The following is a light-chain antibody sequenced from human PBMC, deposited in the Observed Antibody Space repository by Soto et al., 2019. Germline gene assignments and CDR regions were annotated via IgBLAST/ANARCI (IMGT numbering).Light chain of an antibody. V-gene: IGKV1-39*01. Sequence: DIQVTQSPSSLSASVGDRVTITCRASQSINTYLNWYQQKPGKAPKLLIYTASNLQSGVPSRFRGSGSGTDFTLTISVLEPEDVATYYCQQTYTTLSFGGGNKVEI. J-gene: IGKJ4*01. CDR1: QSINTY. CDR2: TAS. CDR3: QQTYTTLS.